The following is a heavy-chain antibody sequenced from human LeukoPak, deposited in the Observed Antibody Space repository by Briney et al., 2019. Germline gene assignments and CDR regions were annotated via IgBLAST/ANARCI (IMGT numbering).Heavy chain of an antibody. CDR3: ARGSHYDILTGYAVEDY. V-gene: IGHV3-53*04. Sequence: GGSLRLSCAASGFTVSSNYMSWVRQAPGKGLEWVSVIYSGGSTYYADSVKGRFTISRHNSKNTLYLQMNSLRAEDTAVYYCARGSHYDILTGYAVEDYWGQGTLVTVSS. J-gene: IGHJ4*02. CDR1: GFTVSSNY. D-gene: IGHD3-9*01. CDR2: IYSGGST.